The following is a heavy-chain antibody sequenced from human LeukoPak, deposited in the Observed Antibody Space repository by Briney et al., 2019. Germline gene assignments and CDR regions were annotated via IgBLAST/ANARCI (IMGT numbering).Heavy chain of an antibody. D-gene: IGHD2-2*01. CDR2: IYSGGST. V-gene: IGHV3-53*05. CDR1: GFTVSTNY. Sequence: PGGSLRLSCAASGFTVSTNYMTWVRQAPGKGLEWVSVIYSGGSTYYADSVKGRFTISRDNSKNSLYLQMNSLRTEDTALYYCAKDNHCSSTSCYADYYYYGMDVWGQGTTVTVSS. CDR3: AKDNHCSSTSCYADYYYYGMDV. J-gene: IGHJ6*02.